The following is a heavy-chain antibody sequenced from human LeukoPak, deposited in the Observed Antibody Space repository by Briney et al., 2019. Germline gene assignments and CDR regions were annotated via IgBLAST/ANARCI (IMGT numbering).Heavy chain of an antibody. V-gene: IGHV3-7*01. CDR3: AKRIQSAMATGY. CDR2: MKQDGREK. D-gene: IGHD5-18*01. J-gene: IGHJ4*02. Sequence: GGSLRLSCAASGFSFSNYWMSWVRQAPGKGLEWVANMKQDGREKYLVDSVKGRFTISRDNAKNSMYLQMNSLRAEDTAVYYCAKRIQSAMATGYWGQGTLVTVSS. CDR1: GFSFSNYW.